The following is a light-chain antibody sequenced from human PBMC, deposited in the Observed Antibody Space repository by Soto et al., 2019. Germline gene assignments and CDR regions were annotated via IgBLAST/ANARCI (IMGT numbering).Light chain of an antibody. J-gene: IGLJ3*02. Sequence: QSALTQPASVSGSPGQSITISCTGTSSDVGGYKFVSWYQHHPGKAPKLMIYEVNNRPSGVSDRFSGSKSGNMASLTISGLQPEDEADYYCLSYTSANTRVFGGGTQLTVL. CDR1: SSDVGGYKF. CDR2: EVN. V-gene: IGLV2-14*01. CDR3: LSYTSANTRV.